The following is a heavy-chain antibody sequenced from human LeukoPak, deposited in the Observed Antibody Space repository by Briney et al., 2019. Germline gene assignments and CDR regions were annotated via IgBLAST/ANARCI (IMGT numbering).Heavy chain of an antibody. CDR2: ISSNGGST. V-gene: IGHV3-64*01. J-gene: IGHJ4*02. CDR3: ARGITRGYSYGRSFDY. CDR1: GFTFSSYA. D-gene: IGHD5-18*01. Sequence: GGSLRLSCAASGFTFSSYAMHWVRQAPGKGLEYVSAISSNGGSTYYANSVKGRFTISRDNSKNTLYLQMGSLRAEDMAVYYCARGITRGYSYGRSFDYWGQGALVTVS.